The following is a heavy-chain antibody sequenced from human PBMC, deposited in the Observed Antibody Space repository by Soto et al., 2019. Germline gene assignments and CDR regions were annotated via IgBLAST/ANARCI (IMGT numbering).Heavy chain of an antibody. CDR3: VRVGVGIGNHFDS. D-gene: IGHD1-26*01. CDR2: IHYSGRT. J-gene: IGHJ4*02. V-gene: IGHV4-59*12. Sequence: SETLSLTCSVSNGSISGFYWTWIRQPPGKILEWIGYIHYSGRTDYNPSLTSRATMSVDTSKNQFSLNLKSITAADTAVYYCVRVGVGIGNHFDSWGRGTLVTVYS. CDR1: NGSISGFY.